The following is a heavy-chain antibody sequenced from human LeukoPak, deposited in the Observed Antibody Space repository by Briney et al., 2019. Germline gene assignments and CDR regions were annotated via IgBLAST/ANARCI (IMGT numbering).Heavy chain of an antibody. Sequence: SETLSLTCPVSGGSISSYYWSWIRQPPGKGLEWIGHIYNSGSTNYNPSLKSRVTISVDTSKNQFSLKLSSLTAADTAVYYCAREPSYCSSTSCYNRWFDPWGQGTLVTVSS. J-gene: IGHJ5*02. D-gene: IGHD2-2*02. CDR3: AREPSYCSSTSCYNRWFDP. CDR1: GGSISSYY. CDR2: IYNSGST. V-gene: IGHV4-59*01.